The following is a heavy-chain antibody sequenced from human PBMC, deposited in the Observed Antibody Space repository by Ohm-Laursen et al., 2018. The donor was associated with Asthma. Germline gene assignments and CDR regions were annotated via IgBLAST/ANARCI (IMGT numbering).Heavy chain of an antibody. CDR3: AKDPGSGYNYFDY. CDR2: ISYDGSNK. CDR1: GFTFSSYG. J-gene: IGHJ4*02. V-gene: IGHV3-30*18. Sequence: SLRLSCAASGFTFSSYGMHWVRQALGKGLEWVAVISYDGSNKYYADSVKGRFTISRDNSKNTLYLQMNSLGAEDTAVYYCAKDPGSGYNYFDYWGQGTLVTVSS. D-gene: IGHD3-22*01.